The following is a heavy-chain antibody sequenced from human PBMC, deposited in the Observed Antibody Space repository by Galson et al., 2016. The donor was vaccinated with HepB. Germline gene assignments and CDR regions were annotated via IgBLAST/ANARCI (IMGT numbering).Heavy chain of an antibody. V-gene: IGHV3-20*01. CDR2: INWSGDST. D-gene: IGHD3-10*01. CDR1: GFTFDDYG. Sequence: SLRLSCAVSGFTFDDYGMTWVRQAPGKGLEWVSGINWSGDSTAYADSVKGRFTMYRDDARNSLYLQMSSLRVEDTALYQCARGLVGSGMDVWGQGTQVTVSS. J-gene: IGHJ4*02. CDR3: ARGLVGSGMDV.